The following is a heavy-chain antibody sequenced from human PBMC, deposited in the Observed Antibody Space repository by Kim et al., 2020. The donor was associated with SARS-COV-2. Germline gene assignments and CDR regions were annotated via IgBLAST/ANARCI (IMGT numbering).Heavy chain of an antibody. Sequence: ASVKVSCEASGYSFTSYDINWVRQATGQGLEWMGWMNPNTGNTGYAQKFQGRVTLTRDTSISTAYMELSSLRSDDTAVYYLARAFHVLSSWDYWGPGTLV. CDR2: MNPNTGNT. V-gene: IGHV1-8*01. J-gene: IGHJ4*02. CDR3: ARAFHVLSSWDY. CDR1: GYSFTSYD.